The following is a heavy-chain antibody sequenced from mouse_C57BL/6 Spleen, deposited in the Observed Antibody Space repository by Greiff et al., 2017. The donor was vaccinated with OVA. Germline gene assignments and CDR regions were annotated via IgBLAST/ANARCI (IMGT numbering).Heavy chain of an antibody. Sequence: EVQLQQSGPVLVKPGASVKMSCKASGYTFTDYYMNWVKQSHGKSLEWIGVINPYNGGTSYNQKFKGKATLTVDKSSSTAYMELNSLTSEDSAVYYCARSGLRHAWFAYWGQGTLVTVSA. V-gene: IGHV1-19*01. D-gene: IGHD2-4*01. CDR2: INPYNGGT. CDR1: GYTFTDYY. CDR3: ARSGLRHAWFAY. J-gene: IGHJ3*01.